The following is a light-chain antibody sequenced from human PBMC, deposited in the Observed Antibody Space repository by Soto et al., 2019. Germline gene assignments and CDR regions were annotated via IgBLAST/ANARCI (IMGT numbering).Light chain of an antibody. J-gene: IGLJ7*01. CDR3: CSYASSSTWV. CDR2: EGT. CDR1: SSDVGSYNL. V-gene: IGLV2-23*01. Sequence: QSALTQPASVSGSPGQSITISCTGTSSDVGSYNLVSWYQQHPGKAPKLMIYEGTKRPSGVSNRFSGSKSGNTASLTISGLQAEDEGDYYCCSYASSSTWVFGGGTQLTVL.